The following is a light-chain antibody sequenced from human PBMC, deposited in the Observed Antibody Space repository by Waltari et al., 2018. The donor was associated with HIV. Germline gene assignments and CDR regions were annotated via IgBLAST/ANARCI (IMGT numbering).Light chain of an antibody. CDR1: SSNIGSNT. J-gene: IGLJ3*02. CDR2: SNN. Sequence: QSVLTQPPSASGTPGQRVTISCSGSSSNIGSNTVNWYQPLPGTAPKPPIYSNNQRPSGVPDRFSGSKSGTSASLAISGLQSEDEADYYCAAWDDSLNAWVFGGGTKLTVL. CDR3: AAWDDSLNAWV. V-gene: IGLV1-44*01.